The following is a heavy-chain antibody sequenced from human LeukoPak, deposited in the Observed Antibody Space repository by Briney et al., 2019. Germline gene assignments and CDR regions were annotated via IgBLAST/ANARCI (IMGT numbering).Heavy chain of an antibody. CDR2: ISSSGSYI. D-gene: IGHD4-17*01. J-gene: IGHJ4*02. CDR1: GFTFSTYS. Sequence: GGSLRLSCAASGFTFSTYSMNWVRQAPGKGLEWVSSISSSGSYIYYADSVKGRFTISRDNAKNSLYLQMNSLRAEDTAVYYCARDLSLSRYGDYPTREPFDYWGQGTLVTVSS. CDR3: ARDLSLSRYGDYPTREPFDY. V-gene: IGHV3-21*01.